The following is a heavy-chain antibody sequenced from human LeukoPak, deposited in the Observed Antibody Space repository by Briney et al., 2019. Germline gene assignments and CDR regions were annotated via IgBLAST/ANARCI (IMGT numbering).Heavy chain of an antibody. CDR3: ARAYDFWSGYFEPPRVSIDY. D-gene: IGHD3-3*01. Sequence: PGGSLRLSCAASGFTFSSYSMNWVRQAPGKGLEWVSYISSSSSTIYYADSVKGRFTISRDNAKNSLYLQMNSLRDEDTAVYYCARAYDFWSGYFEPPRVSIDYWGQGTLVTVSS. V-gene: IGHV3-48*02. J-gene: IGHJ4*02. CDR2: ISSSSSTI. CDR1: GFTFSSYS.